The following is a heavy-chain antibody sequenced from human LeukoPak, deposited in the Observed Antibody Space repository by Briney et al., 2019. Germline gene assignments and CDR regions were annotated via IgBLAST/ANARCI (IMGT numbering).Heavy chain of an antibody. V-gene: IGHV1-3*01. D-gene: IGHD3-3*01. CDR3: ARDRYYDFWSGYTSAYYFDY. Sequence: ASVKVSCTASGYTFTSYAMHWVRQAPGQRLEWMGWINAGNGNTKYSQKFQGRVTITRDTSASTAYMELSSLRSEDTAVYYCARDRYYDFWSGYTSAYYFDYWGQGTLVTVSS. CDR2: INAGNGNT. J-gene: IGHJ4*02. CDR1: GYTFTSYA.